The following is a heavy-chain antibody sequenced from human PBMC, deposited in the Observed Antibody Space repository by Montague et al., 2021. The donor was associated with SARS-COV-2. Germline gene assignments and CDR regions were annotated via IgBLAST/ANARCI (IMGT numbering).Heavy chain of an antibody. D-gene: IGHD1-1*01. CDR3: TSGREGNDNVMDV. V-gene: IGHV6-1*01. J-gene: IGHJ6*02. CDR2: YN. Sequence: YNDYAVSVRGRVTINPDTSKNQFSLQLNSVTPEDTAIYYCTSGREGNDNVMDVWGQGTTVTVA.